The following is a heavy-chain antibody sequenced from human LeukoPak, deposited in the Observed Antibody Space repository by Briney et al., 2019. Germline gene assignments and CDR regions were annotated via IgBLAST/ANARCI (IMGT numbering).Heavy chain of an antibody. J-gene: IGHJ3*02. D-gene: IGHD5-12*01. V-gene: IGHV3-43*01. CDR1: GFTFDDYT. Sequence: GGSLRLSCAASGFTFDDYTMHWVRQTPGKGLEWVSLIRWDGVSTYYADSVKGRFTISRDNSKNSQYLQMNSLRTEDTALYYCAKGDTYESDAFDIWGQGTMVTVSS. CDR2: IRWDGVST. CDR3: AKGDTYESDAFDI.